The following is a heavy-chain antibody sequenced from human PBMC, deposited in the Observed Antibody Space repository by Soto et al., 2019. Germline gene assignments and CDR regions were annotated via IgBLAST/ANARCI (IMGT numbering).Heavy chain of an antibody. CDR3: ALQRPGLDAFDI. CDR1: GFTFSSYG. J-gene: IGHJ3*02. CDR2: IWYDGSNK. Sequence: GGSLRLSCAASGFTFSSYGMHWVRQAPGKGLEWVAVIWYDGSNKYYADSVKGRFTISRDNSKNTLYLQMNSLRAEDTAVYYCALQRPGLDAFDIWGQGTMVTVSS. V-gene: IGHV3-33*01. D-gene: IGHD1-1*01.